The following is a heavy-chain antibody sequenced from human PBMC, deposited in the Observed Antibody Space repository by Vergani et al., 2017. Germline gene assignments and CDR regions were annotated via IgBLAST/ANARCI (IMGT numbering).Heavy chain of an antibody. Sequence: EVQLLESGGGLVQPGGSLRLSCAASGFTFSSYAMSWVRQAPGKGLEWVSAISGSGGSTYYADSVKGRFTISRDNSKNTLYLQMNSLRAEDTAVYYCANSRPTKRWDYYYYGMDVWGQGTTVTVSS. CDR2: ISGSGGST. D-gene: IGHD1-26*01. J-gene: IGHJ6*02. CDR3: ANSRPTKRWDYYYYGMDV. CDR1: GFTFSSYA. V-gene: IGHV3-23*01.